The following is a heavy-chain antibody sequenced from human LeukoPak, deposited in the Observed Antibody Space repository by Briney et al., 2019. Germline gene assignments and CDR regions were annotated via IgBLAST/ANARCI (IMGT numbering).Heavy chain of an antibody. CDR2: IHASGST. D-gene: IGHD2-21*02. J-gene: IGHJ5*02. V-gene: IGHV4-4*07. CDR1: GGSISSYY. Sequence: SETLSLTCTVSGGSISSYYWTWIRQPAGKGPEWIGRIHASGSTNYNPSLKSRVNMSVDTSKNQFSLRLNPVTAADTAVYYCARVTDPRYNWFGPWGQGTLVTVSS. CDR3: ARVTDPRYNWFGP.